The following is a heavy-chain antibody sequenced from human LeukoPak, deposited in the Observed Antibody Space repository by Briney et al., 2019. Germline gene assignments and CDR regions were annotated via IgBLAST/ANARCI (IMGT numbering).Heavy chain of an antibody. D-gene: IGHD4-17*01. J-gene: IGHJ6*03. CDR1: GFTFSGPA. Sequence: GGSLRLSCAASGFTFSGPAMHWVRRASGKGLEWVGRIRSKANSYATAYAASVKGRFTISRDDSKNTAYLQMNSLKTEDTAVYYCTRNGYGDDYYYYMDVWGKGTTVTVSS. CDR3: TRNGYGDDYYYYMDV. CDR2: IRSKANSYAT. V-gene: IGHV3-73*01.